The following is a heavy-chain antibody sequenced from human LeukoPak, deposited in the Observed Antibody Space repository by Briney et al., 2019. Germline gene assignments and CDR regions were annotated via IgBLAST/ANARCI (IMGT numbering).Heavy chain of an antibody. CDR3: ARARNNYDSSGYSALDY. J-gene: IGHJ4*02. D-gene: IGHD3-22*01. CDR1: GLMFSSHG. V-gene: IGHV3-33*01. CDR2: IWYDGSNE. Sequence: GGSLRLSCAASSGLMFSSHGMHLVRQAPGKGLERVAVIWYDGSNEYYADSVKGRFTISRDNSKNTLYLQMNSLRAEDTAVYYCARARNNYDSSGYSALDYWGQGTLVTVSS.